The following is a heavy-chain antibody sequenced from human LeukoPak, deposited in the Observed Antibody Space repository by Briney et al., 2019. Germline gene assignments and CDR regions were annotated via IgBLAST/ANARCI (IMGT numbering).Heavy chain of an antibody. V-gene: IGHV4-4*02. CDR2: IYHSGST. CDR1: GGSISSSNW. CDR3: ARAEGIAATYFDY. D-gene: IGHD6-13*01. J-gene: IGHJ4*02. Sequence: SETLSLTCAVSGGSISSSNWWSWVRQPPGKGLEWIGEIYHSGSTNYNPSLKSRVTISVDKSKNQFSLKLSSVTAADTAVYYCARAEGIAATYFDYWGQGTLVTVSS.